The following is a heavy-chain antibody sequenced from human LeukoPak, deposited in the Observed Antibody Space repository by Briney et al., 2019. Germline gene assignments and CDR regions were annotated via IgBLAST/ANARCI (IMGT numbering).Heavy chain of an antibody. J-gene: IGHJ4*02. CDR1: GYTFTSYG. D-gene: IGHD6-13*01. CDR2: ISAYNGNT. CDR3: ARDLSIAAAGDFDY. V-gene: IGHV1-18*01. Sequence: ASVKVSCKASGYTFTSYGISWVRQAPGQGLEWMGWISAYNGNTNYAQKLQGRATMTTDTSTSTAYMELRSLRSDDTAVYYCARDLSIAAAGDFDYWGQGTLVTVSS.